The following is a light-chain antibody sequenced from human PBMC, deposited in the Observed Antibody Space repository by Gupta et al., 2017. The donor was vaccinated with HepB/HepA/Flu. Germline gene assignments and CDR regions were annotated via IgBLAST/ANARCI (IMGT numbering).Light chain of an antibody. CDR1: SSDVGSYNL. Sequence: QSALTQPASVSGSPGQSITIYCTGTSSDVGSYNLVSWYQQYPGKAPKLMIYEVTKRPSGVSNRFSGSKSGNTAALTISGLQAEDEAEYFCCSYTDTAGTTSFVFGGGTKLTVL. J-gene: IGLJ2*01. V-gene: IGLV2-23*02. CDR3: CSYTDTAGTTSFV. CDR2: EVT.